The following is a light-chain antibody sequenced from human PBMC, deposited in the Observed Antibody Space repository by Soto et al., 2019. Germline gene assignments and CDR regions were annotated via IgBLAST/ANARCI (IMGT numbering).Light chain of an antibody. Sequence: EIVLTQSPGTLSLSPGERATLSCRASQSVISSYLAWYQQKPGQAPRLLIYGASSRATGIPDRFSGGGSGTDFTLTISRLEPEDFAVNYCQQYGSSSLTFGPGTKVDIK. V-gene: IGKV3-20*01. J-gene: IGKJ3*01. CDR1: QSVISSY. CDR3: QQYGSSSLT. CDR2: GAS.